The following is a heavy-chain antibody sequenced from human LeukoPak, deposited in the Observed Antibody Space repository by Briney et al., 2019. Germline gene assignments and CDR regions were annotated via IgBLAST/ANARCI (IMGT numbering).Heavy chain of an antibody. Sequence: GESLKISCKGSRDSFTNYWIGWVRQMPGKGLEWMGLIYPYDSDTRYSPSFQGQVTISVDKSISTAYLQWTSLKASDTALYFCARGPDGAYYFDSWGQGTLVSVSS. V-gene: IGHV5-51*01. J-gene: IGHJ4*02. CDR2: IYPYDSDT. CDR3: ARGPDGAYYFDS. D-gene: IGHD1-14*01. CDR1: RDSFTNYW.